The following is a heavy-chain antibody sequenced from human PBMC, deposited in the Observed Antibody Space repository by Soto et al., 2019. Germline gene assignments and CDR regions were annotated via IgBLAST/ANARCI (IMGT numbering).Heavy chain of an antibody. CDR3: ARSPQPYTGIHYYFDV. D-gene: IGHD3-16*01. Sequence: QVQLVESGGGVVQPGRSLGLSCEASGFTFNTYGFHWVRQAPGKGLEWVAAISYDTFTKYYADSVKGRFTISRDNSKKTVYVQMNSLRPDDTAVYYCARSPQPYTGIHYYFDVWGRGIVVTVSS. J-gene: IGHJ2*01. V-gene: IGHV3-30*03. CDR1: GFTFNTYG. CDR2: ISYDTFTK.